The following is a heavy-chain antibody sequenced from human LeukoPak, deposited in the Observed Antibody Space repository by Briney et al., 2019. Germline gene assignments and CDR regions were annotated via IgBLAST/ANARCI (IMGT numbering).Heavy chain of an antibody. J-gene: IGHJ5*02. D-gene: IGHD6-25*01. CDR1: GFTFNSYA. V-gene: IGHV3-30*04. CDR2: ISYDGRTK. CDR3: ARDRGSDDWFDP. Sequence: GGSLRLSCAASGFTFNSYAIHWVRQAPGKGLEWVTIISYDGRTKYYADCVKGRFIISRDNSKNTLYLQMDSLRPEDTAVYYCARDRGSDDWFDPWGQGTLVTVSS.